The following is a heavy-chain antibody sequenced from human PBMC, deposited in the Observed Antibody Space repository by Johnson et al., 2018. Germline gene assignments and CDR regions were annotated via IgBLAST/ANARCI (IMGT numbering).Heavy chain of an antibody. CDR1: GFTFSSYW. D-gene: IGHD3-3*01. Sequence: VQLVQSGGGLVQPGGSLRLSCAASGFTFSSYWMSWVRQAPGKGLEWVANIKQEGSEKYYVDSVKGRFTISRDKAKNSLFRQMDSLRAEDTAVYYCARRVVLGYWGPGTLVTVSS. CDR2: IKQEGSEK. V-gene: IGHV3-7*01. CDR3: ARRVVLGY. J-gene: IGHJ4*02.